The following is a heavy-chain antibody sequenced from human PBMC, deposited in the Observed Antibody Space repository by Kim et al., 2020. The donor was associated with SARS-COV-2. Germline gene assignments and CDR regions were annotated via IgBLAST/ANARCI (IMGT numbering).Heavy chain of an antibody. Sequence: SDTRYSPSFQGQVTISADKSISTAYLQWSSLKASDTAMYYCARGLAGFDPWGQGTLVTVSS. J-gene: IGHJ5*02. CDR3: ARGLAGFDP. CDR2: SDT. V-gene: IGHV5-51*01.